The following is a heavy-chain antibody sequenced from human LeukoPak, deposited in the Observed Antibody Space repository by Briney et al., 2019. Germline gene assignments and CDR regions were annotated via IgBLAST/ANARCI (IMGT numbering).Heavy chain of an antibody. Sequence: GGSLRLSCAASGFTFSSYWMSWVRQAPGKGLEWVANIKQDGSEKNYVDSVKGRFTISRDNAKNSLYLQMNSLRAEDTAVYYYARDSVTTYFDYWGQGTLVTVSS. J-gene: IGHJ4*02. V-gene: IGHV3-7*01. CDR2: IKQDGSEK. CDR1: GFTFSSYW. D-gene: IGHD4-11*01. CDR3: ARDSVTTYFDY.